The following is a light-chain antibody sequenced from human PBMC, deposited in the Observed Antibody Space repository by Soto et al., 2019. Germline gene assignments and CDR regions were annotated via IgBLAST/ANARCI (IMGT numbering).Light chain of an antibody. V-gene: IGLV2-23*01. J-gene: IGLJ1*01. Sequence: QSVLTQPASMSGSPGQSITISCSGTTYGFETYNQVSWYQQHPGKAPKILIYEGSKRPSGVSNRFSVSKSGNTATLTISGLQAEDEADYFCSSYVGDSDYAFGTGTKLTVL. CDR3: SSYVGDSDYA. CDR1: TYGFETYNQ. CDR2: EGS.